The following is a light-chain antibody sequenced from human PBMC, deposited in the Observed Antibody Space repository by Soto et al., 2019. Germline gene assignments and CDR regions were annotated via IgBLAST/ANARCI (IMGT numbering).Light chain of an antibody. CDR3: QQYNDWPPFT. CDR1: QSVSSN. J-gene: IGKJ2*01. CDR2: GAS. V-gene: IGKV3-15*01. Sequence: EVVLTQSPATLSVSPGERATLSCRASQSVSSNLAWYQQKPGQAPRLLIYGASTRATGIPARFSGSGSGTEITLTISSLQSEDFAVYYCQQYNDWPPFTFGQGT.